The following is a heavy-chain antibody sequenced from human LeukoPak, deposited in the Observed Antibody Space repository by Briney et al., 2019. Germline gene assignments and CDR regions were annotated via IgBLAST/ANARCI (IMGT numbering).Heavy chain of an antibody. CDR2: IYYSGST. CDR3: ARTITIFGPNWFDP. CDR1: GGSIGSGGYY. J-gene: IGHJ5*02. Sequence: SETLSLTCTVSGGSIGSGGYYWSWIRQHPGKGLEWIGYIYYSGSTYYNPSLKSRVTISVDTSKNQFSLKLSSVTAADTAVYYCARTITIFGPNWFDPWGQGTLVTASS. D-gene: IGHD3-3*01. V-gene: IGHV4-31*03.